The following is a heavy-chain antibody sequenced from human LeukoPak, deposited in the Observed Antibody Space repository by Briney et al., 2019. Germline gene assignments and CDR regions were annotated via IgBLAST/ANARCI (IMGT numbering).Heavy chain of an antibody. Sequence: PGGSLRLSCAASGFTFSSYGMHWVRQAPGKGLEWVAVISYDGSNKYYADSVKGRFTISRDNSKNTLYLQMNSLRAEDTAVYYCAKDRLMTTVSYGMDVWGQGTTVTVSS. V-gene: IGHV3-30*18. CDR1: GFTFSSYG. CDR3: AKDRLMTTVSYGMDV. CDR2: ISYDGSNK. J-gene: IGHJ6*02. D-gene: IGHD4-17*01.